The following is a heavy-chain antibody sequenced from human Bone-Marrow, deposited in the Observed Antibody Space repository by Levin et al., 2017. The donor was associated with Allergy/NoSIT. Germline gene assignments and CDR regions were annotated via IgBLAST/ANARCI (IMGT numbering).Heavy chain of an antibody. CDR1: GLNFIAAW. CDR3: AAVWTYDHQTFLY. V-gene: IGHV3-15*01. CDR2: IKSKGGGETT. J-gene: IGHJ4*02. D-gene: IGHD2/OR15-2a*01. Sequence: PGGSLRLSCAASGLNFIAAWMTWVRQAPGKGLEWVARIKSKGGGETTDYAAPVKGRFIISRDDSKNTLYLQMNSLKTEDTAVYYCAAVWTYDHQTFLYGGQGTLVTVSS.